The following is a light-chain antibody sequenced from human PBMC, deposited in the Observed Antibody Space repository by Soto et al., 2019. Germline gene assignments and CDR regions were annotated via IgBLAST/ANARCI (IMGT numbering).Light chain of an antibody. CDR2: DAS. J-gene: IGKJ1*01. CDR3: QQYNTFPWT. V-gene: IGKV1-5*01. Sequence: DIQLTQSPSTLSASVGDRVTITCRASQSAISWVAWFQQKPGKAPNPLIYDASSLKSGDSSRLSGSGSGTEFTLTISSLQPEDFVTYYCQQYNTFPWTLGQGTKVEIK. CDR1: QSAISW.